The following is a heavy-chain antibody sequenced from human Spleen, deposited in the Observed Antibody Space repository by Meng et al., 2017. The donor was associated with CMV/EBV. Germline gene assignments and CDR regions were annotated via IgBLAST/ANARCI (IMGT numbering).Heavy chain of an antibody. CDR3: ATVAYCGGDCYRIHPLYDH. Sequence: TFNSYAITWGRQAPGQGLEWVGWISSYNTNTNYAQKLQGRVTLTTDTSTSIAPMELRRLRSDDTAVYYCATVAYCGGDCYRIHPLYDHWGQGTLVTVSS. V-gene: IGHV1-18*01. J-gene: IGHJ5*02. CDR1: TFNSYA. CDR2: ISSYNTNT. D-gene: IGHD2-21*01.